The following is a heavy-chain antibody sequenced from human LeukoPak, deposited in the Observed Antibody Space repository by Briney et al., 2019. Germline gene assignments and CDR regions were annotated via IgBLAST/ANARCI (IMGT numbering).Heavy chain of an antibody. D-gene: IGHD3-22*01. CDR2: IYYSGST. CDR3: ARGDSSGYYFVY. V-gene: IGHV4-59*01. J-gene: IGHJ4*02. Sequence: PSETLSLTCTVSGGSISSYYWSWIRQPPEKGLEWIGYIYYSGSTNYNPSLKSRVTISVDTSKNQFSLKLSSVTAADTAVYYCARGDSSGYYFVYWGQGTLVTVSS. CDR1: GGSISSYY.